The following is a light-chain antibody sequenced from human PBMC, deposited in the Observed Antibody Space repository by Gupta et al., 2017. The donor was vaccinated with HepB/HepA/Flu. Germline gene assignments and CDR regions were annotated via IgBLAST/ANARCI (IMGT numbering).Light chain of an antibody. J-gene: IGLJ3*02. CDR3: GAWDDSRNGWV. Sequence: QSVLTQPPSASGTPGQRVTMSCSGSSSNIGRTTVHWYQQVPGTAPKLLIYRNDQRPLGVPDRFSGTKSGTSASLAINGLLSEDEANYYCGAWDDSRNGWVFGGGTTVTVL. V-gene: IGLV1-44*01. CDR1: SSNIGRTT. CDR2: RND.